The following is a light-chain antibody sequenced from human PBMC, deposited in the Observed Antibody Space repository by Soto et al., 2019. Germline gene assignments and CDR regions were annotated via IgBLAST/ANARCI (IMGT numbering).Light chain of an antibody. CDR1: RSISSS. J-gene: IGKJ1*01. CDR2: AAS. Sequence: DIQMTQSPSSLSASVGDRVTITIRGSRSISSSLNWYQQKPGKAPNLLIYAASSLQSGVPSRFSGSGSGTDFTLTISSLQPEDFATYYCQQSYSTPRTFGQGTKVEIK. CDR3: QQSYSTPRT. V-gene: IGKV1-39*01.